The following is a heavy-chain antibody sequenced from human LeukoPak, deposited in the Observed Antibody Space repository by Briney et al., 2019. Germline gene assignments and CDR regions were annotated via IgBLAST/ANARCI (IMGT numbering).Heavy chain of an antibody. CDR3: SRGPRFDP. V-gene: IGHV1-8*01. CDR1: GYSFNIYE. CDR2: VNPNSGDT. Sequence: ASVKVSCKTSGYSFNIYEINWVRQATGQGLEWMGWVNPNSGDTDYAQKFQGRLTMTRNTSISTAYMELSGLRLEDTAVYYGSRGPRFDPWGQGTQVTVSS. J-gene: IGHJ5*02.